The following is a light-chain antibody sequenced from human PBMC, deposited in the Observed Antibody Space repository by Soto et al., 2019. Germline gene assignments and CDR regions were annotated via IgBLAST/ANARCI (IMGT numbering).Light chain of an antibody. CDR1: SSNIGNNY. CDR3: NSYTTGTTWV. V-gene: IGLV1-51*01. J-gene: IGLJ3*02. Sequence: QSVLTQPPSVSAAPGQKVTISCSGSSSNIGNNYVFWYQQLPGTAPKLLIYDNDKRPSGIPDRFSGSKSGTSATLGITGLQTGDEADYYCNSYTTGTTWVFGGGTKLTVL. CDR2: DND.